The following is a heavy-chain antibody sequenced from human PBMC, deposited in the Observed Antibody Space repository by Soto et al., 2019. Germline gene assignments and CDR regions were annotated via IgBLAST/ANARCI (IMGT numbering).Heavy chain of an antibody. D-gene: IGHD6-19*01. CDR1: GFTFSSYA. V-gene: IGHV3-30-3*01. Sequence: GGSLRLSCAASGFTFSSYAMHWVRQAPGKGLEWVAVISYDGSNKYYADSVKGRFTISRDNSKNTLYLQMNSLRAEDTAVYYCARAETYSSGWFDYWGQGTLVTVSS. J-gene: IGHJ4*02. CDR3: ARAETYSSGWFDY. CDR2: ISYDGSNK.